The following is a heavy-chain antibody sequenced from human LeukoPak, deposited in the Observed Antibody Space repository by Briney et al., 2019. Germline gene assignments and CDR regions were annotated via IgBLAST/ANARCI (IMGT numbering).Heavy chain of an antibody. V-gene: IGHV1-2*02. D-gene: IGHD6-13*01. J-gene: IGHJ4*02. CDR2: INPNSGGT. CDR3: ARGGTSSSGRSVGPTHDY. CDR1: GSTFTGYY. Sequence: ASVKVSCKASGSTFTGYYIHWARPAPGQGLEWMGWINPNSGGTNYAQKFQGRVTMTRETSISTVYMELSRLRSDDTAVYYCARGGTSSSGRSVGPTHDYWGQGTLVTVSS.